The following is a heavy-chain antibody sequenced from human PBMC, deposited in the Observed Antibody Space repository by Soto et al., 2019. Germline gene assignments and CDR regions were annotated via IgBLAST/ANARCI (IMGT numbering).Heavy chain of an antibody. D-gene: IGHD1-26*01. CDR2: IWYDGSNK. V-gene: IGHV3-33*01. CDR3: ARVLWALQEYYYGMDV. CDR1: GFTFSSYG. Sequence: QVQLVESGGGVVQPGRSLRLSCAASGFTFSSYGMHWVRQAPGKGLEWVAVIWYDGSNKYYADSVKGRFTISRDNSKNTLYLQMNSLRAEDTAVDYCARVLWALQEYYYGMDVWGQGTTVTVSS. J-gene: IGHJ6*02.